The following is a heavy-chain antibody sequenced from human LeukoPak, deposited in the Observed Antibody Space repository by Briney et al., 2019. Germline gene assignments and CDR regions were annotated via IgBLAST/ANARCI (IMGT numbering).Heavy chain of an antibody. V-gene: IGHV1-2*02. CDR3: ARDRVGSSPLWGWLENNYYYYYYMDV. CDR1: GYTFTGYY. Sequence: GASVKVSCKASGYTFTGYYMHWVRQAPGQGLEWMGWINPNSGGTNYAQKFQGRVTMTRDTSISTAYMELSRLRSDDTAVYYCARDRVGSSPLWGWLENNYYYYYYMDVWGKGTTVTVSS. D-gene: IGHD6-13*01. J-gene: IGHJ6*03. CDR2: INPNSGGT.